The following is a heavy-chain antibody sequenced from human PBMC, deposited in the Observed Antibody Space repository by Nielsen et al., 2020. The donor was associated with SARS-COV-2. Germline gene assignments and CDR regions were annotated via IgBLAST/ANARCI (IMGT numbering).Heavy chain of an antibody. CDR1: GCSISSCGYF. D-gene: IGHD3-16*01. CDR2: IYHSGRT. Sequence: SETLSLTCAVSGCSISSCGYFWSWIRQPPGKDLEWIGYIYHSGRTYYNPSLKSRVTISVDRSKNQFSLKLSSVTAADTAVYYCARGGRITFGGADYAFDIWDQGTMVTVSS. V-gene: IGHV4-30-2*01. CDR3: ARGGRITFGGADYAFDI. J-gene: IGHJ3*02.